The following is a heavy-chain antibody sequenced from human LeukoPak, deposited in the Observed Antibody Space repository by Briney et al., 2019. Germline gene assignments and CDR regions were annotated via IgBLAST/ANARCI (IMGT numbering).Heavy chain of an antibody. J-gene: IGHJ3*01. CDR2: IYSDDSDT. Sequence: GESLKISCKGSGYRVNAYWIAWVRQMPGKGLEWMGVIYSDDSDTRYSPCFQGQVTISADKSVRTAYLQWSSLKASDTAMYYCARPNITSYYDSRGYDAFDVWGQGTMVTVSS. CDR1: GYRVNAYW. D-gene: IGHD3-22*01. V-gene: IGHV5-51*01. CDR3: ARPNITSYYDSRGYDAFDV.